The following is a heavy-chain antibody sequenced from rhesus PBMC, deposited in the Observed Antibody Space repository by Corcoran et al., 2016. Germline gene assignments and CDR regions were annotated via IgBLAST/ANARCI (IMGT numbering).Heavy chain of an antibody. D-gene: IGHD3-9*01. J-gene: IGHJ4*01. Sequence: QLQLQESGPGLVKPSETLSLTCAVPGGSISSNYWSWIRQPPGKGLEGIGRISGSGGSTDYHPSLKSPVTLSTDTSKNQFSLQLSSVTAADTAVYYCARGGYEDDYGYYYTGFDYWGQGVLVTVSS. V-gene: IGHV4-173*01. CDR3: ARGGYEDDYGYYYTGFDY. CDR1: GGSISSNY. CDR2: ISGSGGST.